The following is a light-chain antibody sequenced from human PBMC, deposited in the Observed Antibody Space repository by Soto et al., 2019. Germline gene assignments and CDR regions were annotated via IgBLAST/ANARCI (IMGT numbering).Light chain of an antibody. CDR3: QQYGSSSWT. CDR1: QSVNSN. V-gene: IGKV3-20*01. Sequence: EIVMTQSPATLSVSPGERATLSCRASQSVNSNLAWYRQKPGQAPRLLIYGASSRATGIPDRFSGSGSETDFTLTISRLEPEDFAVYYCQQYGSSSWTFGQGTKVEIK. CDR2: GAS. J-gene: IGKJ1*01.